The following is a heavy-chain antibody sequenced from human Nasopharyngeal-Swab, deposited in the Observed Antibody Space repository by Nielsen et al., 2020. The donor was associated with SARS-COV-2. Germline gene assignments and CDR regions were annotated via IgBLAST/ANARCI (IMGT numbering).Heavy chain of an antibody. V-gene: IGHV3-23*01. CDR1: GFTFSSRS. CDR2: LTSSGGTT. D-gene: IGHD3-9*01. J-gene: IGHJ4*02. Sequence: GESLKISCATSGFTFSSRSMFWVRQAPGKGLEWVSSLTSSGGTTYYADSVRGRFTISRDNAKNSLYLQMNSLSAEDTAVYYCARGRYNPYWGQGTLVTVSS. CDR3: ARGRYNPY.